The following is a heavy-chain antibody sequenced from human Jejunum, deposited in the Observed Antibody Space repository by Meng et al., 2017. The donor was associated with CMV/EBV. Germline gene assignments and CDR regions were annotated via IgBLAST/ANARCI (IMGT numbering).Heavy chain of an antibody. CDR1: YS. J-gene: IGHJ6*02. CDR2: ISGSGGDT. D-gene: IGHD2-2*01. Sequence: YSITWVRHAPGKGPEWLASISGSGGDTYYADSVKCLFTVSRYNTKNMVYLQMNSLRCYYTAVYYFSKNLKGVYCTSTSCFLLAMDVWGQGTTVTVSS. CDR3: SKNLKGVYCTSTSCFLLAMDV. V-gene: IGHV3-23*01.